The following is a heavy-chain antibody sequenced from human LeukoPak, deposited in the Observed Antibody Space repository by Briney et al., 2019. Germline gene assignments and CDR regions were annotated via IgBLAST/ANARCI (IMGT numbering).Heavy chain of an antibody. CDR1: GGSISSSSYY. Sequence: SETLSLTCTVSGGSISSSSYYWGWIRQPPGKGLEWIGSIYYSGSTYYNPSLKSRVTISVDTSKNQSSLKLSSVTAADTAVYYCARQPRWLQYFDYWGQGTLVTVSS. D-gene: IGHD5-24*01. CDR2: IYYSGST. CDR3: ARQPRWLQYFDY. V-gene: IGHV4-39*01. J-gene: IGHJ4*02.